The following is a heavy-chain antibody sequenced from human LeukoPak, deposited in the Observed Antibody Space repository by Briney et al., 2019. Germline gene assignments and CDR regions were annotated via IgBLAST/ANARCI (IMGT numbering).Heavy chain of an antibody. CDR1: GFTFSSYA. V-gene: IGHV3-30*04. CDR2: ISYDGSNK. CDR3: ARDPSGKFRTLGSNWFDT. D-gene: IGHD1-14*01. Sequence: GGSPRLSCAASGFTFSSYAMHWVREAPGKGLEWVAVISYDGSNKYYADSVKGRFTISRDNSKNTLYLQMNSLRAEEMAVYFCARDPSGKFRTLGSNWFDTWGQGTLVTVSS. J-gene: IGHJ5*02.